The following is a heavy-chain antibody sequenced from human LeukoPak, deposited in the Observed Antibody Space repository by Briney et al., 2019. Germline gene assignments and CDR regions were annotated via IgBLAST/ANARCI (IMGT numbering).Heavy chain of an antibody. J-gene: IGHJ4*02. Sequence: SETLSLTCTVSGGSISGYYWSWIRQPPGKGLEWIGYIYYSGSTNYNPSLKSRVTISVDTSKNQFSLKLSSVTAADTAIYYCASRVAGIDYWGQGTLVTVSS. CDR1: GGSISGYY. D-gene: IGHD6-19*01. V-gene: IGHV4-59*08. CDR3: ASRVAGIDY. CDR2: IYYSGST.